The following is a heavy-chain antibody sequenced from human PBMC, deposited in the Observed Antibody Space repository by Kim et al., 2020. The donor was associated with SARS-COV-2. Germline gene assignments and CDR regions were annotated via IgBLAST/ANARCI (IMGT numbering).Heavy chain of an antibody. J-gene: IGHJ3*02. CDR3: ARGLGAHAFDI. CDR1: GGSFSGYY. V-gene: IGHV4-34*01. D-gene: IGHD3-16*01. CDR2: INHSGST. Sequence: SETLSLTCAVYGGSFSGYYWSWIRQPPGKGLEWIGEINHSGSTNYNPSLKSRVTISVDTSKNQFSLKLSSVTAADTAVYYCARGLGAHAFDIWGQGTMVTVSS.